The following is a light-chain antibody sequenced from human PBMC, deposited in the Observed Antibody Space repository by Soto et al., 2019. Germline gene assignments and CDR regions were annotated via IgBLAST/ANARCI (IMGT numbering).Light chain of an antibody. V-gene: IGKV4-1*01. CDR3: QQYYSSPLT. CDR2: WAS. Sequence: DIVMTQSPDSLAVSLGERATINCKSSQSVLYSSNNKNYLAWYQQKPGQPPKLLIYWASTRESGVPDRFSGSGSGTDFTLTSSSLQAEDVAVYYCQQYYSSPLTFGPGTKVDFK. J-gene: IGKJ3*01. CDR1: QSVLYSSNNKNY.